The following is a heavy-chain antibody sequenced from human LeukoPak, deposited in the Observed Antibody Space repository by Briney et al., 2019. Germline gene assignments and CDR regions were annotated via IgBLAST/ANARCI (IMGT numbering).Heavy chain of an antibody. CDR2: ISGSGGDT. CDR1: GFTFSSYA. Sequence: GGSLRLSCAASGFTFSSYAMSWVRQAPGKGLEWVSAISGSGGDTDCADSVKGRFTISRDNSKNTLYLQMISLRAEDTAVYYCARRRDSSDGKDFDYWGQGTLVTVSS. D-gene: IGHD3-22*01. CDR3: ARRRDSSDGKDFDY. V-gene: IGHV3-23*01. J-gene: IGHJ4*02.